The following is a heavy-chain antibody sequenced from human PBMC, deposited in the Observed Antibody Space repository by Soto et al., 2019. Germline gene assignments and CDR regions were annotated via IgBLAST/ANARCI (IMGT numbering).Heavy chain of an antibody. CDR3: ARGPEGILVYYYMDV. V-gene: IGHV1-2*02. D-gene: IGHD3-9*01. CDR2: INPNSGGT. J-gene: IGHJ6*03. CDR1: GYTFTADY. Sequence: ASLKLSCKASGYTFTADYMHWVRQAPGQGLEWMGWINPNSGGTNYAQKFQARVTITRDTSARTAYMELRSVRSEDTAVYYCARGPEGILVYYYMDVWGKGTTVTVS.